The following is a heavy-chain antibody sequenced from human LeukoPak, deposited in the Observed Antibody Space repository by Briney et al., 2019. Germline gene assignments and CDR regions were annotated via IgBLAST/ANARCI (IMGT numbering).Heavy chain of an antibody. D-gene: IGHD5-12*01. Sequence: ASVKVSCKASGYTFTSYGISWVRQAPGQGLEWMGWISAYNGNTNYAQKLQGRVTMTTDTSTSTAYMELRSLRSDDTAVYYCARVGGYSGYGDYYYYGMDVWGKGTTVTVSS. CDR1: GYTFTSYG. CDR3: ARVGGYSGYGDYYYYGMDV. CDR2: ISAYNGNT. V-gene: IGHV1-18*04. J-gene: IGHJ6*04.